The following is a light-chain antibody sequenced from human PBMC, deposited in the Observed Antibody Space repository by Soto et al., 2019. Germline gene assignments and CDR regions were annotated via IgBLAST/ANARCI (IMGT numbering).Light chain of an antibody. J-gene: IGLJ2*01. V-gene: IGLV2-14*01. CDR1: SSDVGGYNY. CDR3: SSYTSSGTLE. CDR2: EVS. Sequence: QSALTQPASVSGSPGQSITISCTGTSSDVGGYNYVSWYQQHPGKAPKHRIYEVSNRPSGVSNRVSGSKSGNTASLTISGVQAEVEAAYDCSSYTSSGTLEFGGGTKVTVL.